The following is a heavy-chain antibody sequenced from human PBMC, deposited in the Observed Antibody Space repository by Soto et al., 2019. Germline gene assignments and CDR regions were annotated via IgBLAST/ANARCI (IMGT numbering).Heavy chain of an antibody. V-gene: IGHV1-69*08. CDR3: ASGKSQMSQDRMGFYYYMDV. CDR1: GAAFSNYT. Sequence: QVQLVQSGADVKKPGSSVKISCTASGAAFSNYTFTGVRRAPGEGLEWVGRVIPLLDASNYAEKFQDRVTISADRSTSTVYMELSGLRCEDSAIYYCASGKSQMSQDRMGFYYYMDVWGKGTSVTVSS. J-gene: IGHJ6*03. D-gene: IGHD2-15*01. CDR2: VIPLLDAS.